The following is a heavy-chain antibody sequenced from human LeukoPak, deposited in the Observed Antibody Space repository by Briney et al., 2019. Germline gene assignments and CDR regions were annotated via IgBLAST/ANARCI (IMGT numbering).Heavy chain of an antibody. J-gene: IGHJ4*02. Sequence: SETLSLTCTVSGGSISSSSYYWGWIRQPPGKGLEWIGSIYYTGSTYYNPSLKSRVAMSVDASKNQFSLKLSSVTAADTAVYYCARAPSIVASPYFDYWGQGTLVTVSS. CDR2: IYYTGST. CDR1: GGSISSSSYY. V-gene: IGHV4-39*01. D-gene: IGHD5-12*01. CDR3: ARAPSIVASPYFDY.